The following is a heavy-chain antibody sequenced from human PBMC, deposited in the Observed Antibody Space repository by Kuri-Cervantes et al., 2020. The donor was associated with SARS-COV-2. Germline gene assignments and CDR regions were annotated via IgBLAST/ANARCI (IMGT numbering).Heavy chain of an antibody. CDR3: AKVHSGDNAYFDY. V-gene: IGHV3-23*01. CDR2: ISGSGGST. Sequence: GGSLRLSCAASGLTFSSYAMSWVRQAPGKGLEWVSAISGSGGSTYYADSVKGRFTISRDNSKNTLYLQMNSLRAEDTAVYYCAKVHSGDNAYFDYWGQGTLVTVSS. CDR1: GLTFSSYA. J-gene: IGHJ4*02. D-gene: IGHD4/OR15-4a*01.